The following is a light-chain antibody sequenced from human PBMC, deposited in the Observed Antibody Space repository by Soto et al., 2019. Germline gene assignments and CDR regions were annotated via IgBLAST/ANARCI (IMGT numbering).Light chain of an antibody. CDR2: RAS. CDR3: QQHQPLWT. CDR1: QTIYSN. Sequence: IVMTQSPATLSVSPGERATLSCRAGQTIYSNVAWYQQRPGQAPRLLIYRASTRATGVPARFSGSGSGTEFTLTIIGLQAEEFALYYCQQHQPLWTFGQGTNVEIK. V-gene: IGKV3-15*01. J-gene: IGKJ1*01.